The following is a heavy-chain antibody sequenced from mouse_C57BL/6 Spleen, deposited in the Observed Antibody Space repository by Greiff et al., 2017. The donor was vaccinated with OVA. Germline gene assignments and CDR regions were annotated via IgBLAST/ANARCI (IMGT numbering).Heavy chain of an antibody. CDR1: GFTFSSYA. Sequence: EVMLVESGGGLVKPGGSLKLSCAASGFTFSSYAMSWVRQTPEKRLEWVATISDGGSYTYYPDNVKGRFTISRDNAKNNLYLQMSHLKSEDTAMYYCARDRNYSNLRYWYFDVWGTGTTVTVSS. V-gene: IGHV5-4*01. D-gene: IGHD2-5*01. J-gene: IGHJ1*03. CDR3: ARDRNYSNLRYWYFDV. CDR2: ISDGGSYT.